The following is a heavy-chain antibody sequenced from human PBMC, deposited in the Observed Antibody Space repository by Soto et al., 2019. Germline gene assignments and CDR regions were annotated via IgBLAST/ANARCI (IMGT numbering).Heavy chain of an antibody. CDR1: GGPIKTGDYY. J-gene: IGHJ4*02. D-gene: IGHD3-10*01. V-gene: IGHV4-30-4*01. CDR2: VFYSGAT. Sequence: LSLTCNVSGGPIKTGDYYWNWIRQPPGKGLEWIGYVFYSGATNYSPSLKSRAAISMDTSKNQFSLSLTSVTAADTAVYYCARAGFSYGNLLFWGQGIRVTVSS. CDR3: ARAGFSYGNLLF.